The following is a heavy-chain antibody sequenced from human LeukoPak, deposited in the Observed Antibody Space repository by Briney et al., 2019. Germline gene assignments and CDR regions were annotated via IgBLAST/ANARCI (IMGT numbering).Heavy chain of an antibody. J-gene: IGHJ5*02. V-gene: IGHV1-2*02. CDR1: GYTFTGYY. D-gene: IGHD6-13*01. Sequence: ASVKVSCKASGYTFTGYYVHWVRQAPGQGLEWMGWINPDSGGTNSAQKFQGRVPMTRDTSITTAYMELTRLRSDDTAVYYCARGGDSSSLYGWFDPWGQGTLVTVSS. CDR3: ARGGDSSSLYGWFDP. CDR2: INPDSGGT.